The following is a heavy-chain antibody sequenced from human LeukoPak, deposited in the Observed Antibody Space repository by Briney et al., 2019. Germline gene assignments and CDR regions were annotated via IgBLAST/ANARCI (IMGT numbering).Heavy chain of an antibody. V-gene: IGHV1-69*05. D-gene: IGHD4-17*01. CDR2: IIPIFGTA. J-gene: IGHJ4*02. CDR3: ARIEGDHGDEPTSY. CDR1: GGTFSSYA. Sequence: GSSVKVSRKASGGTFSSYAISLVRQAPGQGLEWIGGIIPIFGTANYAQKFQGRVTITTDGSTSTAYMELSSLRSEDTAVYYCARIEGDHGDEPTSYWGQGTLVTVSS.